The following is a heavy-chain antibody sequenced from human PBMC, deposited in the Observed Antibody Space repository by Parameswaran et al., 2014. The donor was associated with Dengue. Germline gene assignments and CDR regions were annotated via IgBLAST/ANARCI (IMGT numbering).Heavy chain of an antibody. Sequence: VRQAPGKGLEWIGYIYYSGSTYYNPSLKSRVTISVDTSKNQFSLKLSSVTAADTAVYYCARESPSGYDSNWFDPWGQGTLVTVSS. CDR3: ARESPSGYDSNWFDP. D-gene: IGHD5-12*01. J-gene: IGHJ5*02. CDR2: IYYSGST. V-gene: IGHV4-31*02.